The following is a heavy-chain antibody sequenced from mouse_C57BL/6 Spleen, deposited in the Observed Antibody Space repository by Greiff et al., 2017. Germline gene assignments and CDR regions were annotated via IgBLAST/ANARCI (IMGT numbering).Heavy chain of an antibody. Sequence: EVQGVESGPSLVRPSQTLSLTCTVTGFSINSDCYWIWIRQFPGNKLEYIGYTFYSGITYYNPSLESRTYITRDTSKNQFSLKLSSVTTEDTATYYCARAGGTTGGWYFDVWGTGTTVTVSS. CDR2: TFYSGIT. CDR1: GFSINSDCY. J-gene: IGHJ1*03. CDR3: ARAGGTTGGWYFDV. D-gene: IGHD1-1*01. V-gene: IGHV3-3*01.